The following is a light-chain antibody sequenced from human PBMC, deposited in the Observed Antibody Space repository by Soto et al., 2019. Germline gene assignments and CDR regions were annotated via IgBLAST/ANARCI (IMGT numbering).Light chain of an antibody. Sequence: EIVMTQSPATLSVSPGERATLSCRASQSITSNLAWYQQKPGQAPRLLIYAASTRATGIPARFSASGSGTEFTLTISSLQSDDYGVYYCHLYNSRPYTFGQGTKVDIK. V-gene: IGKV3-15*01. J-gene: IGKJ2*01. CDR3: HLYNSRPYT. CDR1: QSITSN. CDR2: AAS.